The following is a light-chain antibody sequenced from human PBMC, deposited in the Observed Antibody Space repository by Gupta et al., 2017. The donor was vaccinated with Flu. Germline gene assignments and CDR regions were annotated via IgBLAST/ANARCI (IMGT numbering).Light chain of an antibody. V-gene: IGLV2-14*01. J-gene: IGLJ3*02. CDR2: EVK. Sequence: SITISCTGTSNDIGGYNFVSWDQRHPGKAPKLMIYEVKNRPSGVSNRFSGSKSGNTASLTISGHQAEDEADYYGSSDTDNSPWVFGGGTKLTVL. CDR1: SNDIGGYNF. CDR3: SSDTDNSPWV.